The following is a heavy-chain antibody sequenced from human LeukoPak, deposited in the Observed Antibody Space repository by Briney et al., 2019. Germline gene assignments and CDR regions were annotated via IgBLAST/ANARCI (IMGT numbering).Heavy chain of an antibody. CDR1: GGSISSYY. CDR3: ARASYYYDGLDY. D-gene: IGHD3-22*01. V-gene: IGHV4-59*01. Sequence: SETLSLTCTVPGGSISSYYWSWIRQPPGKGLEWIGYIYYSGSANYNPSLKSRVTISVDTSKSQFSLNLTSVTAADTAVYYCARASYYYDGLDYWGQGALVTAS. CDR2: IYYSGSA. J-gene: IGHJ4*02.